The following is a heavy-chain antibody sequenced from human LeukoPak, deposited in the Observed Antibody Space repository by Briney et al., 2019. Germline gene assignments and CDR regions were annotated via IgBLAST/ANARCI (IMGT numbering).Heavy chain of an antibody. J-gene: IGHJ6*03. D-gene: IGHD3-10*01. CDR1: GFTFSSYT. CDR2: ISSGSSYI. Sequence: GGSLRLSCAASGFTFSSYTMNWVRQAPGKGLEWVSIISSGSSYIHYADSVKGRFTISRDNAKNSLYLQMNSLRAEDTALYYCARLSAYYYGSFFYYYMDVWGKGTTVTVSS. CDR3: ARLSAYYYGSFFYYYMDV. V-gene: IGHV3-21*01.